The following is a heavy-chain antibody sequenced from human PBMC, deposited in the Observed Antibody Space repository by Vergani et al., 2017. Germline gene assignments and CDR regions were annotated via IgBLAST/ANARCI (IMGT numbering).Heavy chain of an antibody. V-gene: IGHV4-39*01. D-gene: IGHD1-26*01. J-gene: IGHJ4*02. Sequence: QLQLQESGPGLVKPSETLSLTCTVSGGSISSSSYYWGLIRQPPGKGLGWIGSIYYIGSTYYNPSLKSRVTISVDTSKNQFSLKLSSVTAADTAVYYCASLIVGATDFDYWGQGTLVTVSS. CDR1: GGSISSSSYY. CDR2: IYYIGST. CDR3: ASLIVGATDFDY.